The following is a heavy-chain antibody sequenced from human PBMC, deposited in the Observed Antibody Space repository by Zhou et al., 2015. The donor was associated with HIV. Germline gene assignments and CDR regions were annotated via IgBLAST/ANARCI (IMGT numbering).Heavy chain of an antibody. Sequence: QVQLVQSGAEVKKPGSSVNVSCKAFGGTFSTYAINWVRQAPGQGLEWMGAIIPIFGTTHYAQKFQDRVTITADKSTNTAYMGLSSLRSEDTAVYYCARICSGGSCYSQDLDWGQGTLVTVSS. CDR1: GGTFSTYA. V-gene: IGHV1-69*06. CDR2: IIPIFGTT. J-gene: IGHJ4*02. D-gene: IGHD2-15*01. CDR3: ARICSGGSCYSQDLD.